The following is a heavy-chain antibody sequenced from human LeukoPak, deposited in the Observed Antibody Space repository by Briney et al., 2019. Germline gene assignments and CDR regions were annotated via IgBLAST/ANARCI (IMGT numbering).Heavy chain of an antibody. Sequence: GGSLRLSCAASGFIFSDYNMRWIRQAPGKGLEGVSSISRSGSIKYYADTVKGRFTISRDNAKNSLFLQMNSLRAQDTAVYYCARVPRYCSGGNCYSRCLGYMDIWGKGTTVTISS. D-gene: IGHD2-15*01. CDR1: GFIFSDYN. J-gene: IGHJ6*03. V-gene: IGHV3-11*01. CDR2: ISRSGSIK. CDR3: ARVPRYCSGGNCYSRCLGYMDI.